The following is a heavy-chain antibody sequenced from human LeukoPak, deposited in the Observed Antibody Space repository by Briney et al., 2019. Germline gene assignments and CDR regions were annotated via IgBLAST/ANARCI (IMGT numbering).Heavy chain of an antibody. CDR3: AWGYSGYDSWFDY. D-gene: IGHD5-12*01. CDR1: GGTFSSYT. CDR2: IIPILGIA. V-gene: IGHV1-69*02. Sequence: SVKVSCKASGGTFSSYTISWVRQAPGQGLEWMGRIIPILGIANYAQKFQGRVTITADKSTSTAYMELSSLRSEDTAVYYCAWGYSGYDSWFDYWGQGTLVTVSS. J-gene: IGHJ4*02.